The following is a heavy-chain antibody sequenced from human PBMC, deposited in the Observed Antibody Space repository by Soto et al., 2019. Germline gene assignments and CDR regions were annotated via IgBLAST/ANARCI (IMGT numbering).Heavy chain of an antibody. CDR2: INNGGT. CDR1: GFTFNNYA. V-gene: IGHV3-23*01. D-gene: IGHD1-26*01. J-gene: IGHJ4*02. CDR3: ARDPGGSFDY. Sequence: GGSLRLSCATSGFTFNNYAMSWVRHSPGKGLEWVSTINNGGTHYVDSVKGRFTVSRDNSKNTLYLQLNDLRVEDTALYYCARDPGGSFDYWGQGTLVTVSS.